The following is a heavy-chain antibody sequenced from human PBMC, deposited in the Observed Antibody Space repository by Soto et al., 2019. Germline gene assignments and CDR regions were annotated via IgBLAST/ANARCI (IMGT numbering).Heavy chain of an antibody. V-gene: IGHV3-53*01. CDR2: LYSAGNA. Sequence: GGSLRLSCAASGFTVSDNYMTWVRQAPGKGLEWVSVLYSAGNAYYADAVQGRFTISRDDSKNPLYLQMNRLRAEDTAVYYCARDKGGGWYYFDSWGQGTLVTVSS. CDR3: ARDKGGGWYYFDS. D-gene: IGHD6-19*01. CDR1: GFTVSDNY. J-gene: IGHJ4*02.